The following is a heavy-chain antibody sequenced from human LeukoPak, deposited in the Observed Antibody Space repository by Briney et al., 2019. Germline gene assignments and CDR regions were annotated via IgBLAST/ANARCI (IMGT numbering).Heavy chain of an antibody. Sequence: GGSLRLSCAASGFTFSSYSMNWVRQAPGKGLEWVSSISSSSSYIYYADSVKGRFTISRDNSKNTLYLQMNSLRAEDTAVYYCAKVSAAGDWGQGTLVTVSS. CDR1: GFTFSSYS. D-gene: IGHD6-13*01. V-gene: IGHV3-21*04. CDR2: ISSSSSYI. CDR3: AKVSAAGD. J-gene: IGHJ4*02.